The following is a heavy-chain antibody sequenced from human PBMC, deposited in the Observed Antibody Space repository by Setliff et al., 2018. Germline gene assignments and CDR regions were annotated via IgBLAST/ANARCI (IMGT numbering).Heavy chain of an antibody. CDR2: INYRGST. Sequence: SETLSLTCTVSGGPISSNYYWGWIRQPPGKGLEWIGSINYRGSTHDNPSLRSRVTMSVDTSKNQFSLKLSSVTAADTAVYYCARDFSTPHFGVARGSYYYYYMDVWGKGTTVTVSS. V-gene: IGHV4-39*07. CDR1: GGPISSNYY. CDR3: ARDFSTPHFGVARGSYYYYYMDV. J-gene: IGHJ6*03. D-gene: IGHD3-3*01.